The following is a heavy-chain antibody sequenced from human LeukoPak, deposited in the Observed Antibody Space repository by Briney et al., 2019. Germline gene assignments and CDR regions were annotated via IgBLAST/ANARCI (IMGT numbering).Heavy chain of an antibody. CDR1: GFTFSGYW. D-gene: IGHD4-17*01. CDR2: IKQDGSEK. Sequence: GGSLRLSCAASGFTFSGYWMSWVRQAPGKGLEWVANIKQDGSEKYYVDSVKGRFTISRGNAKNSLYLQMNSLRAEDTAVYYCAGGYGDYNSLEYWGQGTLVTVSS. CDR3: AGGYGDYNSLEY. J-gene: IGHJ4*02. V-gene: IGHV3-7*03.